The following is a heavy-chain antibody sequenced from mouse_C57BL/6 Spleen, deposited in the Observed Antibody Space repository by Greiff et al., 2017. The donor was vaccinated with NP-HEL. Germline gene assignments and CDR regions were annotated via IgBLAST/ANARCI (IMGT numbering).Heavy chain of an antibody. V-gene: IGHV7-3*01. CDR2: IRNKANGYTT. J-gene: IGHJ2*01. CDR3: ARCDHYGSSSVDY. D-gene: IGHD1-1*01. Sequence: EVMLVESGGGLVQPGGSLSLSCAASGFTFTDYYMSWVRQPPGKALEWLGFIRNKANGYTTEYSGDVKGWFNNCRDNSQNNIYLPIIALRAEDSAPYDCARCDHYGSSSVDYWGQGTTLTVSS. CDR1: GFTFTDYY.